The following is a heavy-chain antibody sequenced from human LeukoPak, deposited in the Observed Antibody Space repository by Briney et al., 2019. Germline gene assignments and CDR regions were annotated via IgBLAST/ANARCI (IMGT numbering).Heavy chain of an antibody. V-gene: IGHV4-59*01. Sequence: SETLSLTCNVSGASLSSYFWSWIRQPPGKGLEWIGYIYYDGYPNYSPSLRSRITISVEKSKSQFSLNLRSVTAADTALYYCARSEINDYMRFWGQGILVTVSS. CDR2: IYYDGYP. J-gene: IGHJ4*02. D-gene: IGHD4-11*01. CDR1: GASLSSYF. CDR3: ARSEINDYMRF.